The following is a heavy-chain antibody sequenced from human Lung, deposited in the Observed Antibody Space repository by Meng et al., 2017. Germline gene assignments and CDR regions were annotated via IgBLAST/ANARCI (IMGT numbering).Heavy chain of an antibody. CDR1: GGSLRDYY. V-gene: IGHV4-34*01. D-gene: IGHD4-11*01. CDR2: INHSGST. Sequence: GLVPKGGAGLLKPSDPLTLTCVVPGGSLRDYYWSWLRQPPGKGLEWIGEINHSGSTNSNPSLESRATISVDTYQNNLSLKLSSVTAADSAVYYCARGPTTMAHDFDYWGQGTLVTVSS. CDR3: ARGPTTMAHDFDY. J-gene: IGHJ4*02.